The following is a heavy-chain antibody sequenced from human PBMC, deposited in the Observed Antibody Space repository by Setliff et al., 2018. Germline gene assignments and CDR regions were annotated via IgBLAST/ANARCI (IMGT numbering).Heavy chain of an antibody. V-gene: IGHV4-59*11. Sequence: PSETLSLTCTVSGGSISSHYWSWIRQPPGKGLEWIGYIYYSGSTNYNPSLKSRVTISVDTSKNQFSLKLSSVTAADTAVYYCARVGDMAYCGGDCYFGDAFDIWGQGTMVTVSS. CDR2: IYYSGST. J-gene: IGHJ3*02. CDR3: ARVGDMAYCGGDCYFGDAFDI. D-gene: IGHD2-21*01. CDR1: GGSISSHY.